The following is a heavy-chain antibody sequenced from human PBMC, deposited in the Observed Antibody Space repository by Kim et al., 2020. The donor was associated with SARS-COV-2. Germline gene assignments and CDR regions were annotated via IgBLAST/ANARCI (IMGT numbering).Heavy chain of an antibody. V-gene: IGHV5-51*01. D-gene: IGHD6-6*01. J-gene: IGHJ6*02. Sequence: SPSFQGQVTISADKSISTAYLQWSSLKASDTAMYYCARLGQLGFHYGMDVWGQGTTVTVSS. CDR3: ARLGQLGFHYGMDV.